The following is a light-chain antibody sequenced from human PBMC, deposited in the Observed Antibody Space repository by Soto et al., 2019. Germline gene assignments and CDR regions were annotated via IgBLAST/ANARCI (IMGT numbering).Light chain of an antibody. CDR1: SSNIGAGYD. Sequence: QSVLTQPPSVSGAPGQRVTISCTGSSSNIGAGYDVHWYQQLPGTAPKLLIYGNSNRPSGVPVRFSGSKSGTSASLAITGLQAEDEADYYCQSYDCILNGVVFGGGTKLTVL. CDR3: QSYDCILNGVV. V-gene: IGLV1-40*01. CDR2: GNS. J-gene: IGLJ2*01.